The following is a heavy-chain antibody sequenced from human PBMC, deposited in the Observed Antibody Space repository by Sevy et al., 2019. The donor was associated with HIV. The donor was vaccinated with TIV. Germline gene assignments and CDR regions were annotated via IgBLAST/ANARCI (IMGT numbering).Heavy chain of an antibody. CDR1: GYTFTSNG. D-gene: IGHD2-15*01. V-gene: IGHV1-18*01. CDR2: INTNNGNA. CDR3: ASDRGYCSGGSCYIQQ. J-gene: IGHJ1*01. Sequence: ASVKVSCRASGYTFTSNGIAWVRQAPGQGLEGMGWINTNNGNANYAQKYQGKVTKTTDTPTSTGYMELRSLRSDDTAMYYCASDRGYCSGGSCYIQQWGQGTLVTVSS.